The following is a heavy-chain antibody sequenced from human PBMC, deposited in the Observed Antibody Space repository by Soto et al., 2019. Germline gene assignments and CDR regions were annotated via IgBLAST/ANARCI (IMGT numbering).Heavy chain of an antibody. J-gene: IGHJ5*02. CDR2: INHSGST. V-gene: IGHV4-34*01. CDR3: ARGTARGNWFDP. CDR1: GGSFSGYY. Sequence: QVQLQQWGAGLLKPSETLSLTCAVYGGSFSGYYWSWSRQPPGKGLEWIGEINHSGSTNYNPSLKILVTTSVDTSEHQCSLKLSTVTAADTAVYYCARGTARGNWFDPWGQGTLVTVSS.